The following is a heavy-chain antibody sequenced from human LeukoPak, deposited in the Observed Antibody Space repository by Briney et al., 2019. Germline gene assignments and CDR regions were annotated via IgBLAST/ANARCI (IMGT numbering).Heavy chain of an antibody. CDR1: GFTFSTYD. J-gene: IGHJ4*02. V-gene: IGHV3-21*04. Sequence: KAGGSLRLSCAASGFTFSTYDMHWVRQPTGKGLEWVSSISSSSNYIYYADSVRGRFTISRDNAKNSLYLQMNSLRAEDTAVYYCAKGHIVVVPAAIMEVFDYWGQGTLVTVSS. CDR3: AKGHIVVVPAAIMEVFDY. D-gene: IGHD2-2*01. CDR2: ISSSSNYI.